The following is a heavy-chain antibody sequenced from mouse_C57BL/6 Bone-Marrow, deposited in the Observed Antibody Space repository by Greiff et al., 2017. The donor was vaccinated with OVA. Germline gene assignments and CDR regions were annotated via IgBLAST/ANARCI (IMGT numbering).Heavy chain of an antibody. V-gene: IGHV1-55*01. CDR3: ARWVYYGSSGGVDY. Sequence: QVQLQQSGAELVKPGASVKMSCKASGYTFTSYWITWVKQRPGQGLEWIGDIYPGSGSTNYNEKFKSKATLTVDTSSSTAYMQLSSLTSEDSAVYYCARWVYYGSSGGVDYWGQGTTLTVPS. CDR1: GYTFTSYW. CDR2: IYPGSGST. J-gene: IGHJ2*01. D-gene: IGHD1-1*01.